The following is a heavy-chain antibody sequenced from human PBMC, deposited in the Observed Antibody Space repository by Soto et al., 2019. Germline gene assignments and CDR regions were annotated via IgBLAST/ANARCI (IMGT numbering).Heavy chain of an antibody. CDR1: GGTFSSYA. Sequence: SVKVSCKASGGTFSSYAISWVRQAPGQGLEWMGGIIPIFGTANYAQKFQGRVTITADESTSTAYMELSSLRSEDTAVYYCARMGRIPAALPTDFDYWGQGPLGTAPQ. CDR2: IIPIFGTA. J-gene: IGHJ4*02. D-gene: IGHD2-2*02. V-gene: IGHV1-69*13. CDR3: ARMGRIPAALPTDFDY.